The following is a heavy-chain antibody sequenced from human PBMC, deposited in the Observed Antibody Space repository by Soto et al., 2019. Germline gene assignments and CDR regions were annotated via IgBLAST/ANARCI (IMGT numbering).Heavy chain of an antibody. V-gene: IGHV1-69*13. CDR1: GGTFSSYA. CDR3: ARSGYSSRPDYYYYGMDV. J-gene: IGHJ6*02. CDR2: IIPIFGTA. D-gene: IGHD6-13*01. Sequence: GASVKVSCKASGGTFSSYAISWVRQAPGQGPEWMGGIIPIFGTANYAQKFQGRVTITADESTSTAYMELSSLRSEDTAVYYCARSGYSSRPDYYYYGMDVWGQGTTVTVSS.